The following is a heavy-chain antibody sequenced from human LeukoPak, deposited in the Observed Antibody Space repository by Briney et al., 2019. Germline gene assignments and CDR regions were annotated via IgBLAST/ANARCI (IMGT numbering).Heavy chain of an antibody. CDR1: GGSFSGYY. J-gene: IGHJ4*02. CDR3: ARGPFKGRYCSGGSCYFDY. Sequence: KPSETLSLTCAVYGGSFSGYYWGWIRQPPGKGREWIGEINHSGSTNYNPSLKSRVTISVDTSKNQFSLKLSSVIAADTAVYYCARGPFKGRYCSGGSCYFDYWGQGTLVTVSS. V-gene: IGHV4-34*01. CDR2: INHSGST. D-gene: IGHD2-15*01.